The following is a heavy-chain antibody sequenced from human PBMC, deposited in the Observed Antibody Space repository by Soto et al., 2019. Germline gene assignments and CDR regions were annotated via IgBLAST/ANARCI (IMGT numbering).Heavy chain of an antibody. CDR1: GYTFTSYW. V-gene: IGHV5-51*01. CDR2: IYPGDSDT. CDR3: VRLSGCSNGVCYRFDY. Sequence: GESLKLSCKGSGYTFTSYWIGWVRQMPGQGLEWMGFIYPGDSDTRYSPSFQGQVTISADKSIGTAYLQWSSLKASDTAIYYCVRLSGCSNGVCYRFDYWGQGILVTVAS. J-gene: IGHJ4*02. D-gene: IGHD2-8*01.